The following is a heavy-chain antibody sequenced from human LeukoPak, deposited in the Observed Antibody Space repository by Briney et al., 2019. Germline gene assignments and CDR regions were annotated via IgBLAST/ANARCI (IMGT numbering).Heavy chain of an antibody. CDR2: IYTSGST. J-gene: IGHJ4*02. D-gene: IGHD1-26*01. CDR3: ARENSGSYREFDY. Sequence: SETLSLTCSVSGGSISSYHWSWIRPRAGKGLEGIGRIYTSGSTNYNASLKGGVRMSGDTSKTQLSLKLTSVTAAATAVFYCARENSGSYREFDYWGQGTLVTVSS. V-gene: IGHV4-4*07. CDR1: GGSISSYH.